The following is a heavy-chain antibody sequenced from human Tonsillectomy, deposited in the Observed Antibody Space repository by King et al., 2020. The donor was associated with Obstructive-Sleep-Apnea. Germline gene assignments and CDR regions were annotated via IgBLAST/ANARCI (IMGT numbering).Heavy chain of an antibody. J-gene: IGHJ4*02. D-gene: IGHD3-9*01. CDR2: IYYSGST. CDR1: GGSINSSYYY. V-gene: IGHV4-39*01. CDR3: ARKYYDILTGYYHPFAY. Sequence: QLQESGPGLVTPSETLSLTCSISGGSINSSYYYWGWIRQPPGKGLEWIGSIYYSGSTYYNPSLASRVTISVDTSRNQFSLNLSSVTAADTAVYYCARKYYDILTGYYHPFAYWGQGTLVTVSS.